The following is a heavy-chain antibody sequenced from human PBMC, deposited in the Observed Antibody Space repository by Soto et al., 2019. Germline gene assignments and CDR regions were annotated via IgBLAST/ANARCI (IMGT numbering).Heavy chain of an antibody. J-gene: IGHJ6*04. CDR3: ARPPKDTIIGVV. CDR1: GGSFSGYY. Sequence: SETLSLTCAVYGGSFSGYYWSWIRQPPGKGLEWIGEINHSGSTNYNPSLKSRVTISVDTSKNQFSLKLNSVTAADTAVYYCARPPKDTIIGVVWGKGTTVTVSS. CDR2: INHSGST. V-gene: IGHV4-34*01. D-gene: IGHD3-3*01.